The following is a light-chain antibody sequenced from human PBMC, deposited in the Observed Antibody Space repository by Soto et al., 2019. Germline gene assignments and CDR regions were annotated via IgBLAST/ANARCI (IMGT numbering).Light chain of an antibody. CDR2: GAS. CDR1: QSVSSN. CDR3: QQYNNWPPYT. V-gene: IGKV3-15*01. J-gene: IGKJ2*01. Sequence: EIVMTQSPATLSVSPGERATLSCRASQSVSSNLAWYQQNPGQAPRLLIYGASTMATGIPARFSGSGSGTEFTLTISSLQSEDFAVYYCQQYNNWPPYTFGQGTKLEIK.